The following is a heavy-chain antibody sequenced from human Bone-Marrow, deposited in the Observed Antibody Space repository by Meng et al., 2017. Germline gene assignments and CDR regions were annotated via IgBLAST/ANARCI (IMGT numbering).Heavy chain of an antibody. CDR3: ARAKYSSSWYGNGWFDP. CDR1: GFTFSSYA. J-gene: IGHJ5*02. D-gene: IGHD6-13*01. Sequence: GGSLRLSCAASGFTFSSYAMHWVRQAPGKGLEWVSSISSSSSYIYYADSVKGRFTISRDNAKNSLYLQMNSLRAEDTAVYYCARAKYSSSWYGNGWFDPWGQGTLVTVSS. CDR2: ISSSSSYI. V-gene: IGHV3-21*01.